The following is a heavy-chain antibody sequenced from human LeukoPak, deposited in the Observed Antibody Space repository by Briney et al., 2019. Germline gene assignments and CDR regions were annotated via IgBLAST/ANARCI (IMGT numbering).Heavy chain of an antibody. V-gene: IGHV3-64*01. CDR1: GFTFSSYA. CDR3: ARDLLLNYYDSSGYEDY. Sequence: GGSLRVSCAASGFTFSSYAMHWVRQAPGKGLEYVSAISSNGGSTSYANSVKGRFTISRDNAKNSLYLQMNSLRAEDTAVYYCARDLLLNYYDSSGYEDYWGQGTLVTVSS. D-gene: IGHD3-22*01. CDR2: ISSNGGST. J-gene: IGHJ4*02.